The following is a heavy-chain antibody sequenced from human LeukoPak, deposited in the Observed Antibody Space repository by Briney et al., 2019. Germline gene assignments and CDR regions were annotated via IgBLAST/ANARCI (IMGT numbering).Heavy chain of an antibody. CDR3: ARGSSWYQTNFDY. Sequence: SETLSLTCTVSGGSISTSSYYWGWIRQPPGKGLEWIGSIYYSGSTYYNPSLKSRVTISVDTSKNQFSLKLSSVTAADTAVYYCARGSSWYQTNFDYWGQGTLVTVSS. D-gene: IGHD6-13*01. CDR2: IYYSGST. CDR1: GGSISTSSYY. J-gene: IGHJ4*02. V-gene: IGHV4-39*07.